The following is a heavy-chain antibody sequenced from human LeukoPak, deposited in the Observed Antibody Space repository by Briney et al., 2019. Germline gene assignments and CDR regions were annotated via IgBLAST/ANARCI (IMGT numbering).Heavy chain of an antibody. CDR3: ASSSQDIVVVPARGY. Sequence: GGSLRLSCEASGFTFSNSWMTWVRQTPGKGLEWVSSISSSSSHMYYADSVKGRFTISRDNTKNSLYLQMNSLRAEDTAVYYCASSSQDIVVVPARGYWGQGTLVTVSS. J-gene: IGHJ4*02. V-gene: IGHV3-21*01. D-gene: IGHD2-2*01. CDR1: GFTFSNSW. CDR2: ISSSSSHM.